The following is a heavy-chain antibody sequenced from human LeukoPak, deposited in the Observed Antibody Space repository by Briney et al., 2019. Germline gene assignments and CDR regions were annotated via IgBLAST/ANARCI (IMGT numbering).Heavy chain of an antibody. Sequence: PSETLSLTCNVSGDSINSHYWSWIRQTPGKGLDLIGYIHYSGSATYSPSLKSRATLSVDTAKNQFSLRLTSVTTADTAVYFCARHNPYTSSPILDYWGQGTLVTVSS. CDR1: GDSINSHY. J-gene: IGHJ4*02. V-gene: IGHV4-59*08. CDR2: IHYSGSA. D-gene: IGHD2-2*01. CDR3: ARHNPYTSSPILDY.